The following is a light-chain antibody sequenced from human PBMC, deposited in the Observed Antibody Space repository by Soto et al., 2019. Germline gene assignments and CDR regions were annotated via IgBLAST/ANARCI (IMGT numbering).Light chain of an antibody. CDR2: EVN. Sequence: QSALTQPPSVSGSPGQSVAISCTGTYARVTWYQQAPGTAPKLIIYEVNNRPSGVPDRFSGSKSGNTASLTISGLQAEDEADYYCSSYTGDSVLFGGGTQLTVL. J-gene: IGLJ3*02. CDR1: YAR. CDR3: SSYTGDSVL. V-gene: IGLV2-18*02.